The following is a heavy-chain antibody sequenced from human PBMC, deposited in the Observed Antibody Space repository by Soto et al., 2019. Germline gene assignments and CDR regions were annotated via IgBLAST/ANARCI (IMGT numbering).Heavy chain of an antibody. CDR2: ISSSSSTV. V-gene: IGHV3-48*02. CDR3: ARDSSPIGDYGWYFDL. D-gene: IGHD4-17*01. Sequence: EVQLVESGGGLVQPGGSLRLSCAASGFTFSSYSMNWFRQAPGKGLEWVSYISSSSSTVYYADSVKGRFTISRDNAKNSLYLQMNSLRDEDTVVYYCARDSSPIGDYGWYFDLWGRGTLVTVSS. J-gene: IGHJ2*01. CDR1: GFTFSSYS.